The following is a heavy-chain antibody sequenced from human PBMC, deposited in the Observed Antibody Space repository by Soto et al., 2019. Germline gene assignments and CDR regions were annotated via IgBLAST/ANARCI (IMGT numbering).Heavy chain of an antibody. Sequence: GESLKISCKGSGYSFTSYWIGWVRQMPGKGLEWMGIIYPGDSDTRYSPSFQGQVTISAGKSISTAYLQWSSLKASDTAMYYCARRGYCSSTSCYAGGWFDPWGQGTLVTVSS. J-gene: IGHJ5*02. CDR2: IYPGDSDT. CDR1: GYSFTSYW. V-gene: IGHV5-51*01. CDR3: ARRGYCSSTSCYAGGWFDP. D-gene: IGHD2-2*01.